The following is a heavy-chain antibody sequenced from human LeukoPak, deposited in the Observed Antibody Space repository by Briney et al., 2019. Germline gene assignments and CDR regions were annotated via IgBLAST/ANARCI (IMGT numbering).Heavy chain of an antibody. V-gene: IGHV3-23*01. CDR2: ISGSGGST. CDR1: GFTFSSYA. J-gene: IGHJ5*02. CDR3: AKAPRSGWNWFDH. D-gene: IGHD6-19*01. Sequence: SGGSLRLSCAASGFTFSSYAMSWVRQAPGKGLEWVSAISGSGGSTYYADSVKGRFTISRDNSKNTLYLQMNSLRAEDTAVYYCAKAPRSGWNWFDHWGQGTLVTVSS.